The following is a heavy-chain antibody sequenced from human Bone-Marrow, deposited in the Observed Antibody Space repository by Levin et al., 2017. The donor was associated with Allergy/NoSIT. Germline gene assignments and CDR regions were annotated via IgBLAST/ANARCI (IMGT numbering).Heavy chain of an antibody. Sequence: PSETLSLTCTVSGGSISSSSYYWGWIRQPPGKGLEWIGSIYYSGSTYYNPSLKSRVTISVDTSKNQFSLKLSSVTAADTAVYYCARDGYVVVTAIEVGFDYWGQGTLVTVSS. CDR3: ARDGYVVVTAIEVGFDY. CDR2: IYYSGST. V-gene: IGHV4-39*02. J-gene: IGHJ4*02. CDR1: GGSISSSSYY. D-gene: IGHD2-21*02.